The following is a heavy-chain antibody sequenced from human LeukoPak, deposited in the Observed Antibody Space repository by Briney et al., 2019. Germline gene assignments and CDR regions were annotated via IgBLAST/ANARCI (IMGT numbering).Heavy chain of an antibody. CDR3: EKGDSGRYDSFQH. Sequence: GGSLRLSCAASGFTFSSYGMHWVRQAPGKGLEWVAVIWYDGSNKYNADSVKGRFTISRDNSKNTLYLQMNSLRGEDRAVYYCEKGDSGRYDSFQHWGQGTLVTVSS. V-gene: IGHV3-33*06. J-gene: IGHJ1*01. CDR1: GFTFSSYG. D-gene: IGHD1-26*01. CDR2: IWYDGSNK.